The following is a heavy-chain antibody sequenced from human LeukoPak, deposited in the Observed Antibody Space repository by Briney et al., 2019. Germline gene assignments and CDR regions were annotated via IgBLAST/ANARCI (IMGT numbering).Heavy chain of an antibody. CDR3: ARERPSGITGTSGFLDY. CDR2: ISGSNSYI. Sequence: PGGSLRLSCAASGFTFSSYWMNWVRQAPGKGLEWVSSISGSNSYIFYADSVKGRFTVSRDNAKDSLYLQMNSLRAEDTAVYYCARERPSGITGTSGFLDYWGQGTLVTVSS. J-gene: IGHJ4*02. V-gene: IGHV3-21*01. D-gene: IGHD1-7*01. CDR1: GFTFSSYW.